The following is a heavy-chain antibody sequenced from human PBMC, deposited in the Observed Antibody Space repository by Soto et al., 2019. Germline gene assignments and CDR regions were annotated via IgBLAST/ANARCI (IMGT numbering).Heavy chain of an antibody. J-gene: IGHJ4*02. CDR1: GDSIDSYY. Sequence: SETLSLTCTVSGDSIDSYYWTWIRQPPGKGLEWIGYVYYTGTTTYSPSLKSRVTISVDTSMNQFSLKLSSVTAADTAVYYCARDDSGFSGSHYIDYFNYWGQGALVTVSS. CDR3: ARDDSGFSGSHYIDYFNY. V-gene: IGHV4-59*01. D-gene: IGHD1-26*01. CDR2: VYYTGTT.